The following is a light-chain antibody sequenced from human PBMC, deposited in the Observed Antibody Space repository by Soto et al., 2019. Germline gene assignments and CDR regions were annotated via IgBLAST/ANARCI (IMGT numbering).Light chain of an antibody. CDR3: HQDGSSPRT. V-gene: IGKV3-20*01. Sequence: EIVLTQSPGALSLSPGERDTLSCRASQSVSSSYLAWYQQTPGKAPRLLIYGASSQATGIPDRFSGSGSGTDFTLTISRLEPEDFAVYYCHQDGSSPRTFGQGTKLEIK. CDR2: GAS. J-gene: IGKJ2*02. CDR1: QSVSSSY.